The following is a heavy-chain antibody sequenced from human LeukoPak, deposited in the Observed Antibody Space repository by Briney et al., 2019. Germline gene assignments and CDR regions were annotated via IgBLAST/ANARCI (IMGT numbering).Heavy chain of an antibody. V-gene: IGHV3-7*01. CDR2: IKQDGSEK. J-gene: IGHJ4*02. D-gene: IGHD1-1*01. CDR3: AKSWGTRLLDY. Sequence: GGSLRLSCTASGFTLSSYWMSWVRQAPGKGLEWVANIKQDGSEKRYVDPVKGRFTISRDNAKNSLYLQMNSLRAEDTGVYYCAKSWGTRLLDYWGQGTLVTVSS. CDR1: GFTLSSYW.